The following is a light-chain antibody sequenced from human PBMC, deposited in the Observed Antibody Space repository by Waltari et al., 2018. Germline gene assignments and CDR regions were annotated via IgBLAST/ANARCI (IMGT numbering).Light chain of an antibody. V-gene: IGLV8-61*01. CDR1: SGSVSTSYY. CDR2: NPN. J-gene: IGLJ3*02. Sequence: QTVVTQEPSFSVSPGGTVTLTCGLSSGSVSTSYYPSWYQQTPGRAPRTLIYNPNTRSSGVPERFSGAILGNKAALTITGAQADDESNYYCVLYMTSGISVFGGGTKLTVL. CDR3: VLYMTSGISV.